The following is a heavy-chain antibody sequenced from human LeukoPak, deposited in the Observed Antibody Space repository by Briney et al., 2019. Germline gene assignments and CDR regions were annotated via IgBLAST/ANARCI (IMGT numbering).Heavy chain of an antibody. D-gene: IGHD3-22*01. CDR1: GRTLSNYG. Sequence: GWALRLSCVVSGRTLSNYGMSWVRQAPGKGLEGVAGISGSGGRTNYADSVKGRCTISRDNPKNTLYLQLNSLRAEDTAVYFCAKRGVVIRVILVGFHKEAYYFDSWGQGALVTVSS. J-gene: IGHJ4*02. V-gene: IGHV3-23*01. CDR3: AKRGVVIRVILVGFHKEAYYFDS. CDR2: ISGSGGRT.